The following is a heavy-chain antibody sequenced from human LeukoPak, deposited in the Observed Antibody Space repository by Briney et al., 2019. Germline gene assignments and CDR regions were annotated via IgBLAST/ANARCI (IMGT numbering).Heavy chain of an antibody. J-gene: IGHJ4*02. CDR3: ARGSLNSDGYNYLSYFEF. CDR2: INPNSGGT. CDR1: GYTFTGYY. Sequence: GASVKVSCKASGYTFTGYYMHWVRQAPGQGLEWMGWINPNSGGTNYAQKFQGRVTMTRDTSISTAYMELSRLRSDDTAVYYCARGSLNSDGYNYLSYFEFWGQGTLVTVSS. D-gene: IGHD5-24*01. V-gene: IGHV1-2*02.